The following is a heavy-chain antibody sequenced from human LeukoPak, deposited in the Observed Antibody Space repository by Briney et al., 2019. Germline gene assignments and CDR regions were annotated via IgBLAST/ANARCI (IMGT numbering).Heavy chain of an antibody. CDR3: AKGTYYYDSSGYYQDAFDI. V-gene: IGHV3-30*04. CDR1: GFTFSSYA. D-gene: IGHD3-22*01. J-gene: IGHJ3*02. Sequence: GRSLRLSCAASGFTFSSYAMHWVRQAPGKGLEWVAVISYDGSNKYYADSVKGRFTISRDNSKNTLYLQMNSLRAEDTAVYYCAKGTYYYDSSGYYQDAFDIWGQGTMVTVSS. CDR2: ISYDGSNK.